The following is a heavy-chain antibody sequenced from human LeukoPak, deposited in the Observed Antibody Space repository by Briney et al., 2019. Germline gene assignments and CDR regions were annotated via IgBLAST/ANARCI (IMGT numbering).Heavy chain of an antibody. V-gene: IGHV3-74*01. J-gene: IGHJ4*02. CDR3: ARDHYDSSGYYDYFDH. CDR2: INSDGSST. Sequence: GGSLRLSCAASGFTFSSYWMHWVRQAPGKGLVWVSRINSDGSSTSYADSVKGRFTISRDNARNTLYLQMNSLRAEDTAVYYCARDHYDSSGYYDYFDHWGQGTLVTVSS. D-gene: IGHD3-22*01. CDR1: GFTFSSYW.